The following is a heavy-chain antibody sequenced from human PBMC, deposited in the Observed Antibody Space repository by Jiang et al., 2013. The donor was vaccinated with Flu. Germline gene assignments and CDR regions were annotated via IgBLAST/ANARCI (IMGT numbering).Heavy chain of an antibody. V-gene: IGHV4-59*01. Sequence: YWSWIRQPPGRDWSGLGISITVGRTNYNPSLKSRVTISVDTSKNQFSLKLSSVTAADTAVYYCARVRRYYDFWSGYEYYFDYWGQGTLVTVSS. J-gene: IGHJ4*02. CDR1: Y. CDR2: SITVGRT. D-gene: IGHD3-3*01. CDR3: ARVRRYYDFWSGYEYYFDY.